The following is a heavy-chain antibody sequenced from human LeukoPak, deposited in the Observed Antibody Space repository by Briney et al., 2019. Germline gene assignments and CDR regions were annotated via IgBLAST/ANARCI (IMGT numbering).Heavy chain of an antibody. CDR3: ARLLDYDSSGYPDTFDI. D-gene: IGHD3-22*01. CDR1: GGSISPNY. J-gene: IGHJ3*02. V-gene: IGHV4-59*01. Sequence: SETLSLTCSVSGGSISPNYWAWIRQPPGKGLEWIGFIYYTGRTNYNPSLKSRLTISIDTSKSQFSLKMSSLTAADTAVYYCARLLDYDSSGYPDTFDIWGQGTMVTVSS. CDR2: IYYTGRT.